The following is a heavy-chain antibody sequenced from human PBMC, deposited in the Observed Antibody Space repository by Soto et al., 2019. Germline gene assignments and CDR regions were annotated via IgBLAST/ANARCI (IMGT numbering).Heavy chain of an antibody. J-gene: IGHJ2*01. CDR2: IYYSGST. D-gene: IGHD3-22*01. CDR1: GGSISSGDYY. V-gene: IGHV4-30-4*01. CDR3: ARYPNYYDSSGYFWYFDL. Sequence: SETLSLTCTVSGGSISSGDYYWSWIRQPPGKGLEWIGYIYYSGSTYYNPSLKSRVTISVDTSKNQFSLKLSSVTAADTAVYYCARYPNYYDSSGYFWYFDLWGRGTLVTVSS.